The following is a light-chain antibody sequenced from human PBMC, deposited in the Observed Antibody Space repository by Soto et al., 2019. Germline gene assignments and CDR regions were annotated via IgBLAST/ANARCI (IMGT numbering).Light chain of an antibody. CDR1: QSIGTW. V-gene: IGKV1-5*01. CDR3: QQYNSYSPTWT. CDR2: DAS. Sequence: DIQMTQSPSTLSASVGVRVTLTCRASQSIGTWLAWYQQKPGTAPKLLIYDASSLESGVPSRFSGSGSGTEFTLTISSLQPDDFATYYCQQYNSYSPTWTFGQGTKVDI. J-gene: IGKJ1*01.